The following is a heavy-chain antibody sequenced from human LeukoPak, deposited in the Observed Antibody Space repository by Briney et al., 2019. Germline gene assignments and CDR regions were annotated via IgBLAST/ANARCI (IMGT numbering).Heavy chain of an antibody. J-gene: IGHJ4*02. Sequence: GGSLRLSCAASGFTFSSYSMNWVRQAPGKGLEWVSSISSSSSYIYYADSVKGRFTISRDNAKNSLYLQMNSLRAEDTAVYYCARTYDFWSGYWGAGKDDDYRGQGTLVTVSS. D-gene: IGHD3-3*01. CDR3: ARTYDFWSGYWGAGKDDDY. CDR2: ISSSSSYI. CDR1: GFTFSSYS. V-gene: IGHV3-21*01.